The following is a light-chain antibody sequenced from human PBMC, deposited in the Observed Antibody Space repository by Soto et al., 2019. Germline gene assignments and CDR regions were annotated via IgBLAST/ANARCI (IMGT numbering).Light chain of an antibody. V-gene: IGKV1-5*03. J-gene: IGKJ1*01. Sequence: DIPMSQSPSTLSASVGDTVTITCRASRSISTWLAWYQQKPGKAPKLLIYQATNLESGVPSRFSCSGSGTEFTLTISSLQPDDFATYYCQQYINYSWTFGPGTKVEIK. CDR1: RSISTW. CDR3: QQYINYSWT. CDR2: QAT.